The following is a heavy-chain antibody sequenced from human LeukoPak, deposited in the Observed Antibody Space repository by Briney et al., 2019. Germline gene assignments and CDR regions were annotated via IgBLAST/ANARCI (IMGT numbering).Heavy chain of an antibody. J-gene: IGHJ4*02. V-gene: IGHV3-23*01. CDR2: ISGSGGGT. CDR3: SKRGAYYFDY. Sequence: GGSLRLSCAASGFTFRSYSMNWVRQAPGKGLEWVSSISGSGGGTYYADSVKGRFTISRDNPKNSLFLQMNNLRAEDTAVYYCSKRGAYYFDYWGQGTLVTVSS. D-gene: IGHD1-26*01. CDR1: GFTFRSYS.